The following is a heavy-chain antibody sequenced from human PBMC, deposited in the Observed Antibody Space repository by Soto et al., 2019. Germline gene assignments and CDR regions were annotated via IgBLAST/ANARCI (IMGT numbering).Heavy chain of an antibody. CDR2: IYPGDSDT. J-gene: IGHJ4*02. Sequence: GESLKISCKGSGYSFSSYWIGWLRQMPGKGLEWMGIIYPGDSDTTYSPSFQGQVTISADKSISTAYLQWTSLKASDTAMYYCARPVILTVYWFPAQVDYWGQGTLVTVS. V-gene: IGHV5-51*01. D-gene: IGHD3-9*01. CDR1: GYSFSSYW. CDR3: ARPVILTVYWFPAQVDY.